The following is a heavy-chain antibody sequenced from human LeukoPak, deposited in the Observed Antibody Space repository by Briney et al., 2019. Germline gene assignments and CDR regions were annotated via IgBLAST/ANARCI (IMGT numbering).Heavy chain of an antibody. Sequence: ASVKVSCKASGYTFTGYYMHWVRQAPGQGLEWMGWINPNSGGTNYAQKFQGRVTMTRDTSISTAYMELSRLRSDDTAVYYCARWVYYDFWSGYYKSGYFDYWAREPWSPSPQ. CDR3: ARWVYYDFWSGYYKSGYFDY. J-gene: IGHJ4*02. CDR2: INPNSGGT. V-gene: IGHV1-2*02. D-gene: IGHD3-3*01. CDR1: GYTFTGYY.